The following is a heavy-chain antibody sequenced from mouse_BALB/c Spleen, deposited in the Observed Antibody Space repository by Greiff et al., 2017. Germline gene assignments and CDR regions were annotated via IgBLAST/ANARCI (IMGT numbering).Heavy chain of an antibody. Sequence: EVKLVESGGGLVKPGGSLKLSCAASGFTFSSYAMSWVRQTPEKRLEWVASISSGGSTYYPDSVKGRFTISRDNARNILYLQMSSLRSEDTAMYYCARRPGGGLYAMDYWGQGTSVTVSS. V-gene: IGHV5-6-5*01. CDR1: GFTFSSYA. J-gene: IGHJ4*01. CDR2: ISSGGST. CDR3: ARRPGGGLYAMDY.